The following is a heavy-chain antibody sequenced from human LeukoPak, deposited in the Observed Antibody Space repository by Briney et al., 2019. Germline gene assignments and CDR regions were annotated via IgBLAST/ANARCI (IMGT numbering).Heavy chain of an antibody. D-gene: IGHD2-15*01. CDR2: IYHSGST. V-gene: IGHV4-30-2*02. CDR1: GGSISSGGYY. Sequence: PSQTLSLTCTVSGGSISSGGYYWSWIRQPPGKGLEWIGYIYHSGSTYYNPSLKSRVTISVDRSKNQFSLKLSSVTAADTAVYYCAREKVEGYSKVEYYFDYWGQGTLVTVSS. CDR3: AREKVEGYSKVEYYFDY. J-gene: IGHJ4*02.